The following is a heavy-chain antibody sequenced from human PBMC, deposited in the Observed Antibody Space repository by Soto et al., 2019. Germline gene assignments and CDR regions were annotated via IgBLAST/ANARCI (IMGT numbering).Heavy chain of an antibody. Sequence: GGSLRLSCAASGFTFSRHGMSWVRQTPGKGLEWVSAISASGGSTYYADSVKGRFTISRDNSKNTLYLQMNSLIAEDTDVYYCAKGMGGWVAQYYFDYWGQGTLVTVSS. CDR1: GFTFSRHG. V-gene: IGHV3-23*01. D-gene: IGHD3-16*01. CDR3: AKGMGGWVAQYYFDY. CDR2: ISASGGST. J-gene: IGHJ4*02.